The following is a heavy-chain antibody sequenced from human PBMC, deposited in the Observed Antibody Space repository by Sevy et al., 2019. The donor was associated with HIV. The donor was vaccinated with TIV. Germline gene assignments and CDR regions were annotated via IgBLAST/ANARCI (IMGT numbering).Heavy chain of an antibody. V-gene: IGHV3-48*02. CDR3: ARGPDCGGDCDVGFYYPLDV. CDR2: TSGNSGAI. J-gene: IGHJ6*02. CDR1: GFIFSRYS. D-gene: IGHD2-21*02. Sequence: GGSLRLSCTVSGFIFSRYSMNWVRQAPAKGLEWISYTSGNSGAIYYPDSVKGRFTVSRDNANNALFLQMSSLKDDDTAVYYCARGPDCGGDCDVGFYYPLDVWGQGTTVTVSS.